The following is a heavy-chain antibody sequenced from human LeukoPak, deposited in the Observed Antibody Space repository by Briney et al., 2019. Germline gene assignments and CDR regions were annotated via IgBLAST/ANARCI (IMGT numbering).Heavy chain of an antibody. D-gene: IGHD5-12*01. CDR3: WKNQPLEGLVPRLNYYYGMDV. CDR2: INHSGST. Sequence: SETLSLTCAVYGGSFSGYYWSWIRQPPGKGLEWIGEINHSGSTNYNPSLKSRVTISVDTSKNQFSLKLSSVTAADTAVYYCWKNQPLEGLVPRLNYYYGMDVWGQGTTVTVSS. V-gene: IGHV4-34*01. CDR1: GGSFSGYY. J-gene: IGHJ6*02.